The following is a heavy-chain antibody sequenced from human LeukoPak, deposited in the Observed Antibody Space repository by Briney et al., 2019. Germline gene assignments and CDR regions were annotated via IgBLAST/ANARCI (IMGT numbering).Heavy chain of an antibody. Sequence: SGTLSLTCTVSGGSIRSSYYYWGWIRQPPGKGLEWIGSIYDSGSTYYNPSLKSRVTISVDTSKNQFSLKLSSVTAADTAVYYCARTLSDYDGSGYDYWGQGTLVTVSS. CDR1: GGSIRSSYYY. CDR2: IYDSGST. CDR3: ARTLSDYDGSGYDY. V-gene: IGHV4-39*01. J-gene: IGHJ4*02. D-gene: IGHD3-22*01.